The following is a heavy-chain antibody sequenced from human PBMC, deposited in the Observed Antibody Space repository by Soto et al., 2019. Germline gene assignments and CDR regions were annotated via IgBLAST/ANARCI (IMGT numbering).Heavy chain of an antibody. Sequence: QITLKESGPTLVKPTQTLTLTCTFSGFSLSTSGVGVGWIRQPPGKALEWLALIYWDDDKRYSPSLKSRLTITNDTSKNQVVLTMTNMDPVDTATYYCAHRRGIAVAGIDWFDPWGQGTLVTVSS. CDR1: GFSLSTSGVG. CDR3: AHRRGIAVAGIDWFDP. D-gene: IGHD6-19*01. V-gene: IGHV2-5*02. CDR2: IYWDDDK. J-gene: IGHJ5*02.